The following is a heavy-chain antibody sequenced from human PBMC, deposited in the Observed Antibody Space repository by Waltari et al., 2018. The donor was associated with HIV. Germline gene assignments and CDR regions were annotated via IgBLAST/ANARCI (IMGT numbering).Heavy chain of an antibody. D-gene: IGHD4-17*01. J-gene: IGHJ6*02. Sequence: QWQLMDAGGGVVQPGGSLRPSCAASGFTFSSDGMHWVRQAPGQGLEWVVVISYDGSNKYYADSVKGRFTISRDNSKNTLYLQMNSLRAEDTAVYDCAKDRHGVTIYGMDVWGQGTTVTVSS. CDR3: AKDRHGVTIYGMDV. V-gene: IGHV3-30*18. CDR2: ISYDGSNK. CDR1: GFTFSSDG.